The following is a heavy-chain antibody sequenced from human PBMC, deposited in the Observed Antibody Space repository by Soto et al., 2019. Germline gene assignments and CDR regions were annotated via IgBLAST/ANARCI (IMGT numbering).Heavy chain of an antibody. J-gene: IGHJ4*02. CDR3: ARGGRGVYIDY. D-gene: IGHD3-16*01. CDR1: GFTFSSYW. V-gene: IGHV3-7*01. Sequence: EVQLVDSGGGLVHPGGSLRLSCAASGFTFSSYWMSWVRQAPGKGLEWVANIKQDGSEGFYVDSVKGRFTISRDNAKNSLYLQMNSLSAEHTAVYYCARGGRGVYIDYWGQGTLVTVSS. CDR2: IKQDGSEG.